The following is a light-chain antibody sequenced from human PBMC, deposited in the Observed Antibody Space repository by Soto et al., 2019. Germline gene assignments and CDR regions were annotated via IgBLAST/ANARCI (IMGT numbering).Light chain of an antibody. CDR1: QSVSSN. CDR2: GAS. Sequence: DIVLTQSPDTLSLSPGERATLSCRASQSVSSNLAWYQQKPGQAPRLLIYGASTRATGIPARFSGSGSGTEFTLTISSLQSEDFAVYYCQQYNNWPPVTFGQGTKVDI. V-gene: IGKV3-15*01. CDR3: QQYNNWPPVT. J-gene: IGKJ1*01.